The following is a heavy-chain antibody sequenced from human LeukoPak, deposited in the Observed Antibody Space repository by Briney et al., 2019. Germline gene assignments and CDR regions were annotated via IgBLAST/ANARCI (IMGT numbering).Heavy chain of an antibody. J-gene: IGHJ4*02. CDR2: ISWNSGSI. CDR1: GFTFSDYY. V-gene: IGHV3-9*01. CDR3: AKGGGSYYPFDY. Sequence: PGGSLRLSCAASGFTFSDYYMNWIRQAPGKGLEWVSGISWNSGSIGYADSVKGRFTISRDNAKNSLYLQMNSLRAEDTALYYCAKGGGSYYPFDYWGQGTLVTVSS. D-gene: IGHD1-26*01.